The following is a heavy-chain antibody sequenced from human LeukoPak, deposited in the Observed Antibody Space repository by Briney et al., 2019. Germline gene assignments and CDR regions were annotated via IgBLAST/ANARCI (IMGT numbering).Heavy chain of an antibody. CDR2: IIPIFGVP. V-gene: IGHV1-69*02. CDR1: GGTFSSFS. J-gene: IGHJ4*02. CDR3: ARWAAYCTSTNCPYYLDF. Sequence: EASVKVSCKASGGTFSSFSISWVRQAPGQGLEWMGRIIPIFGVPNYAQKFQGRVTVTADKSTSTAYMELSSLASEDTAVYYCARWAAYCTSTNCPYYLDFWGQGTLVTVSS. D-gene: IGHD2-2*01.